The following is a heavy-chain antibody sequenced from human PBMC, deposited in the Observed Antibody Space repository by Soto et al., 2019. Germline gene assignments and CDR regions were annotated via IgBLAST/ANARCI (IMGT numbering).Heavy chain of an antibody. CDR1: GYTFTSYY. Sequence: QVQLVQSGAEVKKPGASVKVSCKASGYTFTSYYMHWVRQAPGQGLEWMGIINPSGGSTSYAQKFQGRVXXTXDXXTSTVYMELSSLRSEDTAVYYCARGSGIVATSFDYWGQGTLVTVSS. V-gene: IGHV1-46*03. D-gene: IGHD5-12*01. J-gene: IGHJ4*02. CDR3: ARGSGIVATSFDY. CDR2: INPSGGST.